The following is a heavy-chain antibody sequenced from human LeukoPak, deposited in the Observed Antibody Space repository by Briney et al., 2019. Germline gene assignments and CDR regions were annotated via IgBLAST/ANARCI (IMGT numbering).Heavy chain of an antibody. J-gene: IGHJ5*02. Sequence: ASVKVSYKASGYTFTSYGISWVRQAPGQGLEWMGWISAYNGNTNYAQKLQGRVTMTTDTSTSTAYMELRSLRSDDTAVYYCAMLGRTVPVHRNWIDPWGQGTLVTVSS. D-gene: IGHD2-2*01. V-gene: IGHV1-18*04. CDR3: AMLGRTVPVHRNWIDP. CDR1: GYTFTSYG. CDR2: ISAYNGNT.